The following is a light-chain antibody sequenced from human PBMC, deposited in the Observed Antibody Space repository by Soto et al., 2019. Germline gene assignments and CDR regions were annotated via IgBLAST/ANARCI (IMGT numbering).Light chain of an antibody. CDR2: GAS. CDR3: HQYHYWWT. CDR1: QSVSGH. Sequence: EIVMTQSPATLSVSPGERVTLSCRASQSVSGHLAWYQQKPGQAPRLIISGASTRATGIPARFSGGGSGTEFTLTISSLQSEDFAVYYCHQYHYWWTFGQGTKVEIK. J-gene: IGKJ1*01. V-gene: IGKV3-15*01.